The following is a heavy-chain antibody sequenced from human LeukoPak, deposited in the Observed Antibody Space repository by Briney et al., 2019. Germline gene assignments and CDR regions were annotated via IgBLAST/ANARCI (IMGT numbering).Heavy chain of an antibody. V-gene: IGHV4-31*03. CDR2: LSYSGRT. D-gene: IGHD4-17*01. Sequence: SETLSLTCTVPGGSISSGGYYWNWIRQFPGKGLEWIGFLSYSGRTNYNPSLQSRISMSVDTSKNQFSLRLNSVTAADTAVYYCARKNDYGASYYIDVWGKGTAVTVSS. J-gene: IGHJ6*03. CDR3: ARKNDYGASYYIDV. CDR1: GGSISSGGYY.